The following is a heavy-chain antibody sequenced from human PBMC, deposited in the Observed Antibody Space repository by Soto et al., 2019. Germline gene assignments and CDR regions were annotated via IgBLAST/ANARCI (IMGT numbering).Heavy chain of an antibody. CDR3: APRPGGGGY. D-gene: IGHD3-10*01. CDR1: GFTVSNNY. V-gene: IGHV3-53*01. Sequence: EVQLVESGGGLIQPGGSLRLSCAVSGFTVSNNYMSWVRQAPGKGLEGVSVIYSGGYTAYGDSVKGRFTISRDNSKNTLNLQRNSRGAAAAAVYSGAPRPGGGGYWGQGTLVTVSS. J-gene: IGHJ4*02. CDR2: IYSGGYT.